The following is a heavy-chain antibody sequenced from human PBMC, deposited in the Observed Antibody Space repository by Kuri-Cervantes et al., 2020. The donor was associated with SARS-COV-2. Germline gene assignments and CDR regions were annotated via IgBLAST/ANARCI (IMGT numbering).Heavy chain of an antibody. CDR3: ARSRLTGYYCYGMDV. D-gene: IGHD2-8*01. CDR2: IIPIFATS. V-gene: IGHV1-69*13. J-gene: IGHJ6*02. Sequence: SVKVSCKASGYTFTGYYMHWVRQAPGQGLEWMGGIIPIFATSNYAQKFQGRVTITADESTSTAYMELSSLRSEDTAVYYCARSRLTGYYCYGMDVWGQGTTVTVSS. CDR1: GYTFTGYY.